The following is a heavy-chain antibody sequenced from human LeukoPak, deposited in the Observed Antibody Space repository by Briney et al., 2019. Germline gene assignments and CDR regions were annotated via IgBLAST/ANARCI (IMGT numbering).Heavy chain of an antibody. CDR1: GYSFTSYW. D-gene: IGHD6-13*01. CDR2: IYPGDSDT. J-gene: IGHJ5*02. Sequence: GESLKISCKGSGYSFTSYWIGWVRQMPGKGLEWMGIIYPGDSDTRYSPSFQGQVTISADKSISTAYLQWSSLKASDTAMYYRTREQLSNGVRWFDPWGQGTLVTVSS. V-gene: IGHV5-51*01. CDR3: TREQLSNGVRWFDP.